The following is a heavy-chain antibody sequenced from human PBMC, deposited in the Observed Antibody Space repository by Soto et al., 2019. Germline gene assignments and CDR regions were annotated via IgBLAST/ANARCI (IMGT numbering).Heavy chain of an antibody. J-gene: IGHJ5*02. CDR3: ARVLPIGSSSDNWFDP. D-gene: IGHD6-6*01. CDR2: IYYSGST. V-gene: IGHV4-59*01. CDR1: GGSISSYY. Sequence: ASETLSLTCTVSGGSISSYYSSLIRQPPGKGLEWIGYIYYSGSTNYNPSLKSRVTISVDTSKNQFSLKLSSVTAADTAVYYCARVLPIGSSSDNWFDPWGQGTLVTVSS.